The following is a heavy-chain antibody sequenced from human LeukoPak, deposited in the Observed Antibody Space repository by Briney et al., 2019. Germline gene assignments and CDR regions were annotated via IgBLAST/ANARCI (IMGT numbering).Heavy chain of an antibody. CDR1: GFKFSNYA. CDR2: ISYDGSNK. V-gene: IGHV3-30*04. D-gene: IGHD3-22*01. CDR3: AKHGDYYDSSGYSLAPFDY. Sequence: GRSLRLSCAASGFKFSNYAMHWVRQAPGKGLEWVAVISYDGSNKYYADSVKGRFTIPRDNSKNTLYLQMNSLRAEDTAVYYCAKHGDYYDSSGYSLAPFDYWGQGTLVTVSS. J-gene: IGHJ4*02.